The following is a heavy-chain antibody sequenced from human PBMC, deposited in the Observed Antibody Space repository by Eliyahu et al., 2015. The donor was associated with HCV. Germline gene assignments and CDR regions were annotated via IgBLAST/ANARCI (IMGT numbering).Heavy chain of an antibody. J-gene: IGHJ6*02. CDR3: ARFDFWSDYYYSEMDV. Sequence: QVQLQQWGAGLLKPSETLSXTCAVYGGSFNNYYWTWIRQPPGKGLEWIGEINHSGITSYNPSLKSRVAISVDTSKNQFSLKLTSVTAADTAVYYCARFDFWSDYYYSEMDVWGRGTTVTVSS. CDR2: INHSGIT. D-gene: IGHD3-3*01. V-gene: IGHV4-34*01. CDR1: GGSFNNYY.